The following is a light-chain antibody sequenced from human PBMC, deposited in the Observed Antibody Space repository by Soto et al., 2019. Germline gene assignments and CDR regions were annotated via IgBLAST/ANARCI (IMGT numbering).Light chain of an antibody. CDR1: QTVITY. CDR2: AAS. CDR3: QQTFSTPIT. V-gene: IGKV1-39*01. J-gene: IGKJ5*01. Sequence: GDRVTITCVASQTVITYLNWYQQRPGKAPTLLIYAASSLQSSVPPRFSGAGSETDFTLTINGLQPEDFATYYCQQTFSTPITFGQGTRLEIK.